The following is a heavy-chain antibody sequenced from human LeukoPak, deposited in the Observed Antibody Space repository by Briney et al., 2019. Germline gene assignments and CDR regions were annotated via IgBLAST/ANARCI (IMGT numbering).Heavy chain of an antibody. CDR3: ARVPRDPYYDILTGVNWFDP. J-gene: IGHJ5*02. CDR1: GYTFTSYG. D-gene: IGHD3-9*01. V-gene: IGHV1-18*01. CDR2: ISAYNGNT. Sequence: ASVKVSCKASGYTFTSYGISWVRQAPGQGLEWMGWISAYNGNTNYARKLQGRVTMTTDTSTSTAYMELRSLRSDDTAVYYCARVPRDPYYDILTGVNWFDPWGQGTLVTVSS.